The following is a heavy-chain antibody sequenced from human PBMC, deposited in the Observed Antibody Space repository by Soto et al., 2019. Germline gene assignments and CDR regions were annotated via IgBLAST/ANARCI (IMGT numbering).Heavy chain of an antibody. Sequence: GESLKISCKGSGYSFTSYWISWVRQMPVKGLEWMGRIDPSDSYTNYSPSFQGHVTISADRSISTAYLQWSSLKASDTAMYYCARRGVRMTAYYYYYGMEIWGKGTTVTVSS. J-gene: IGHJ6*04. D-gene: IGHD1-1*01. CDR3: ARRGVRMTAYYYYYGMEI. CDR1: GYSFTSYW. CDR2: IDPSDSYT. V-gene: IGHV5-10-1*01.